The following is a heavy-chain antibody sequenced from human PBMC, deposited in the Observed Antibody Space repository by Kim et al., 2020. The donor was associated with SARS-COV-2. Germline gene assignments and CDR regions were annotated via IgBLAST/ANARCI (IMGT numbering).Heavy chain of an antibody. V-gene: IGHV4-34*01. D-gene: IGHD3-10*01. J-gene: IGHJ5*02. Sequence: SETLSLTCAVYGGSFSGYYWSWIRQPPGKGLEWIGEINHSGSTNYNPSLKSRVTISVDTSKNQFSLKLSSVTAADTAVYYCARDRFYYGSAWTTQLYNWFDPWGQGTLVTVSS. CDR1: GGSFSGYY. CDR3: ARDRFYYGSAWTTQLYNWFDP. CDR2: INHSGST.